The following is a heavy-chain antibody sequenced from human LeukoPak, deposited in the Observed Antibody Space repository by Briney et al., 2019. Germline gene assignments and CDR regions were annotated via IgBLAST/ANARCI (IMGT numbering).Heavy chain of an antibody. CDR1: GFTFSSYA. Sequence: GGSLRLSCAASGFTFSSYAISWVRQAPGKGLEWVSGLSGSGAATYYADAVKGRFTISRDNSKNMVYLEMNSVRVEDSAVYYCAKRGVSGAVSPRFGYFDYWGQGTLVTVSS. D-gene: IGHD3-3*01. CDR2: LSGSGAAT. J-gene: IGHJ4*02. V-gene: IGHV3-23*01. CDR3: AKRGVSGAVSPRFGYFDY.